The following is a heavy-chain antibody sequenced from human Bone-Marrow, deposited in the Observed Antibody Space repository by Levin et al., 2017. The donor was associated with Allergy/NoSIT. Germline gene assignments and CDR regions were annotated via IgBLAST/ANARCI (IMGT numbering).Heavy chain of an antibody. CDR3: ARDPSYYYDFWSGYWNNWFDP. J-gene: IGHJ5*02. Sequence: ASVKVSCKASGYTFTGYYMHWVRQAPGQGLEWMGWINPNSGGTNYAQKFQGRVTMTRDTSISTAYMELSRLRSDDTAVYYCARDPSYYYDFWSGYWNNWFDPWGQGTLVTVSS. V-gene: IGHV1-2*02. D-gene: IGHD3-3*01. CDR1: GYTFTGYY. CDR2: INPNSGGT.